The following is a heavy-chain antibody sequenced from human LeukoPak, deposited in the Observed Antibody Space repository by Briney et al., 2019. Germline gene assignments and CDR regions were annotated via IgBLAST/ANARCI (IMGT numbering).Heavy chain of an antibody. Sequence: GGSLRLSCAASGFTFSNYWMSWVRQAPGRGLEWVANMKQDGSETYYVDSVKGRFTISRDNAKNSLYLQMNSLRAEDTAVYYCARDKIVGATHFDYWGQGALVTVSS. J-gene: IGHJ4*02. CDR2: MKQDGSET. D-gene: IGHD1-26*01. V-gene: IGHV3-7*01. CDR3: ARDKIVGATHFDY. CDR1: GFTFSNYW.